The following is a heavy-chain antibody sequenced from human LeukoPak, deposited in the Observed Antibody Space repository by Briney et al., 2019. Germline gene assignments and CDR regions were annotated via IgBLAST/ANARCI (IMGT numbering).Heavy chain of an antibody. CDR2: IAYDGSRA. CDR1: GFTFGGYG. CDR3: TRYNNDHFDY. D-gene: IGHD1-14*01. Sequence: GGSLRLSCAGSGFTFGGYGMHWFRQTPGKGLEWAAVIAYDGSRAFYADSVKGRFTISRDNSKNTMFVQMDDLRAEDTAVYYCTRYNNDHFDYWGQGTLVTVSS. V-gene: IGHV3-33*01. J-gene: IGHJ4*02.